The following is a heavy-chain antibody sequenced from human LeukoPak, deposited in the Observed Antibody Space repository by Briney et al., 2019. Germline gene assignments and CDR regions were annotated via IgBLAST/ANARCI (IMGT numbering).Heavy chain of an antibody. D-gene: IGHD6-19*01. CDR1: GFTFDDYA. J-gene: IGHJ3*02. CDR3: AKVSSPGIAVRGAFDI. Sequence: GGSLRLSCAASGFTFDDYAMHWVRQAPGKGLEWVSGISWNSGSIGYADSVKGRFTISRDNAKNSLYLQMNSLRAEDTALYYCAKVSSPGIAVRGAFDIWGQGTMVTVSS. V-gene: IGHV3-9*01. CDR2: ISWNSGSI.